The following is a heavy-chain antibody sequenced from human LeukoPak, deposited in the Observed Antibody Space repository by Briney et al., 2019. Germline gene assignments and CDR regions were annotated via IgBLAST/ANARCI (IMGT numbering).Heavy chain of an antibody. D-gene: IGHD3-16*02. CDR3: ARVTFGGVVADFDY. CDR2: MNPNSGNT. CDR1: GYTFTSYD. J-gene: IGHJ4*02. Sequence: GASVKVSCKASGYTFTSYDINWVRQATGQGLEWMGWMNPNSGNTGYAQKFQGRVTMTRNTSISTAYMELSSLRSEDTAVYYWARVTFGGVVADFDYWGQGTLVTVPS. V-gene: IGHV1-8*01.